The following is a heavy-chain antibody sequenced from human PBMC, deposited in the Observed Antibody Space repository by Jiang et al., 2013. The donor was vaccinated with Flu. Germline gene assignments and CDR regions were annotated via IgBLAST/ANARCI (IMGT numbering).Heavy chain of an antibody. CDR1: GYTSTSYG. V-gene: IGHV1-18*04. D-gene: IGHD3-10*01. CDR3: ARDRLRITMVRGVISFVDY. CDR2: ISAYNGNT. J-gene: IGHJ4*02. Sequence: SGAEVKKPGASVKVSCKASGYTSTSYGISWVRQAPGQGLEWMGWISAYNGNTNYAQKLQGRVTMTTDTSTSTAYMELRSLRSDDTAVYYCARDRLRITMVRGVISFVDYWGQGTLVTVSS.